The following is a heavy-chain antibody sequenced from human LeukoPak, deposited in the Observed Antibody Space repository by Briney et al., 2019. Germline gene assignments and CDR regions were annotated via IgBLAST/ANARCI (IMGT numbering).Heavy chain of an antibody. D-gene: IGHD2-2*02. CDR1: GYSLSNYW. V-gene: IGHV5-51*01. CDR3: ATLGYCSSTSCYTGGALNWFDP. CDR2: VFPADSDT. J-gene: IGHJ5*02. Sequence: GESLKISCKVSGYSLSNYWIAWVRQMPGKGLEWMGIVFPADSDTRYSPSFQGQVTISADKSISTAYLQWSSLKASDTAMYYCATLGYCSSTSCYTGGALNWFDPWGQGTLVTVSS.